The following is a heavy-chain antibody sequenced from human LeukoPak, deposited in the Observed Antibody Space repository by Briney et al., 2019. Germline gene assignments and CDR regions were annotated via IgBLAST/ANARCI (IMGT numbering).Heavy chain of an antibody. D-gene: IGHD3-10*01. Sequence: GEPLKISCKGSGYSFTSYGISWVRQMRAKGLEWSGRIDPSDSYTTYSPSFQGHDTISADQSTRTASLQWSSLTASLTRIYYCATHFKGSYYNGASWGPGTLVTVSS. J-gene: IGHJ5*02. CDR3: ATHFKGSYYNGAS. CDR2: IDPSDSYT. CDR1: GYSFTSYG. V-gene: IGHV5-10-1*01.